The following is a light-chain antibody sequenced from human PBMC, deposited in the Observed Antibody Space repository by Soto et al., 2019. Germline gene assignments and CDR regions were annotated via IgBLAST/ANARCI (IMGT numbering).Light chain of an antibody. Sequence: EIVLTQSPGTLSLSPGERATLSCRASQSVSSSYLAWYQQKPGQAPSLLIYGASSRATGSPDRFSGSGSGTDFTLTISRLEPEDFAVYYCQEYGSSPLTFGGVTKVEI. J-gene: IGKJ4*01. CDR2: GAS. CDR3: QEYGSSPLT. CDR1: QSVSSSY. V-gene: IGKV3-20*01.